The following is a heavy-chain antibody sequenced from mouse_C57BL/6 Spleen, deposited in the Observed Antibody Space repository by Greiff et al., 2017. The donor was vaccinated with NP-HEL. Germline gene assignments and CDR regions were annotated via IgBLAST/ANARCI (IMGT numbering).Heavy chain of an antibody. D-gene: IGHD1-1*01. CDR3: ARGDYYGSSD. V-gene: IGHV1-50*01. CDR2: IDPSDSYT. Sequence: VQLQQPGAELVKPGASVKLSCKASGYTFTSYWMQWVKQRPGQGLEWIGEIDPSDSYTNYNQKFKGKATLTVDTSSSTAYMQLSSLTSEDSAVYYCARGDYYGSSDWGQGTLVTVSA. J-gene: IGHJ3*01. CDR1: GYTFTSYW.